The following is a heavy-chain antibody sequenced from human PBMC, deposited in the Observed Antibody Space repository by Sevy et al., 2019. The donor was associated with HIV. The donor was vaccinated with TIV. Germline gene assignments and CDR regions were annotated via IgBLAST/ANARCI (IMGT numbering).Heavy chain of an antibody. CDR2: LSFGCGEI. CDR1: GFTFSKYS. Sequence: GESLRLSCAASGFTFSKYSMSWVRQPPGKGLEWVSTLSFGCGEINYADSVKGRFTISRDNSKSSVYLQMNNLRLEDTAVYYCAREGCTKPHDYWGQGTLVTVSS. D-gene: IGHD2-8*01. V-gene: IGHV3-23*01. CDR3: AREGCTKPHDY. J-gene: IGHJ4*02.